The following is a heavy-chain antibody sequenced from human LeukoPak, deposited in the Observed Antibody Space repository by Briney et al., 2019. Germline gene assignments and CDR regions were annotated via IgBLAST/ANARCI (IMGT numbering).Heavy chain of an antibody. CDR1: GFTFSSYE. D-gene: IGHD6-13*01. J-gene: IGHJ4*02. CDR3: AKGDYSMDYFDY. CDR2: ISSSGSTI. Sequence: GSLRLSCAASGFTFSSYEMNWVRQAPGKGLEWVSYISSSGSTIYYADSVKGRFTISRDNSKNTLYLQMNSLRAEDTAVYYCAKGDYSMDYFDYWGQGTLVTVSS. V-gene: IGHV3-48*03.